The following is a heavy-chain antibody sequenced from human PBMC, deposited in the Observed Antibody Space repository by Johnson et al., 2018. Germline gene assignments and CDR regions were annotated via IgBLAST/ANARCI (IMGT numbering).Heavy chain of an antibody. CDR1: GFTFSSFW. CDR2: ISSDGRST. Sequence: VQLVESGGGLIQXGGSXRLXCAASGFTFSSFWMHWVRQAPGKGLVWVSRISSDGRSTNYADSVKGRFTISRDNSKNTLYLQMNSLRAEDTAVYYCAKAHCSSTSCYALGDYYYGMDVWGQGTTVTVSS. V-gene: IGHV3-74*02. J-gene: IGHJ6*02. CDR3: AKAHCSSTSCYALGDYYYGMDV. D-gene: IGHD2-2*01.